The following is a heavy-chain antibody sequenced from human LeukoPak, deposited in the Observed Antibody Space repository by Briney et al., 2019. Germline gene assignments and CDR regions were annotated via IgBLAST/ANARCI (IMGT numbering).Heavy chain of an antibody. V-gene: IGHV3-66*01. J-gene: IGHJ4*02. CDR2: IYSGGST. Sequence: PGGSLRLSCAASGFTVSSNYMSWVRQAPGKGLEWVSVIYSGGSTYYADSVKGRFTISRDNSKNTLYLQMNSLRAEDTAVYYCARDEYSSGWYRNFDYWGQGTLVTVSS. CDR3: ARDEYSSGWYRNFDY. CDR1: GFTVSSNY. D-gene: IGHD6-19*01.